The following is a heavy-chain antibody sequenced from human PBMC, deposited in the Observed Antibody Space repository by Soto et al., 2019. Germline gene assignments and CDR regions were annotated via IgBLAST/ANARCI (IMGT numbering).Heavy chain of an antibody. CDR2: ISAYNGNT. J-gene: IGHJ6*02. CDR3: ARERVVVVPAAINHYYYYGMDV. Sequence: ASVKVSCKASGYTFPSYGISWVRQAPGQGLEWMGWISAYNGNTNYAQKLQGRVTMTTDTSTSTAYMELRSLRSDDTAVYYCARERVVVVPAAINHYYYYGMDVWGQGTTVTVSS. V-gene: IGHV1-18*01. D-gene: IGHD2-2*01. CDR1: GYTFPSYG.